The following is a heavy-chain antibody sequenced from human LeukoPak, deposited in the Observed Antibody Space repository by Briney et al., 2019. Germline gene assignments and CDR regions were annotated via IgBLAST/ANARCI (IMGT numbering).Heavy chain of an antibody. Sequence: SETLSLTCAVSGGSISRSNWWRWVRQPPGKGLEWIGEIYHSGNTKYNPSLKSRVTISMDKSKNQFSLKLSSVTAADTAVYYCARQDYYDTGTWYFDLWGRGTLVTVSS. D-gene: IGHD3-22*01. V-gene: IGHV4-4*02. CDR1: GGSISRSNW. CDR2: IYHSGNT. J-gene: IGHJ2*01. CDR3: ARQDYYDTGTWYFDL.